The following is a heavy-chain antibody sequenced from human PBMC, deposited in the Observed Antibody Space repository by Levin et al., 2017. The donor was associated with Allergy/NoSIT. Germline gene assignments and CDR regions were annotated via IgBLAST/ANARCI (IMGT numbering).Heavy chain of an antibody. CDR2: ISYDGSNK. CDR3: ARDFRTTAMAPDY. Sequence: SCAASGFTFSSYAMHWVRQAPGKGLEWVAVISYDGSNKYYADSVKGRFTISRDNSKSTLYLQMDSLRAEDTAVYYCARDFRTTAMAPDYWGQGTLVTVSS. CDR1: GFTFSSYA. D-gene: IGHD5-18*01. J-gene: IGHJ4*02. V-gene: IGHV3-30-3*01.